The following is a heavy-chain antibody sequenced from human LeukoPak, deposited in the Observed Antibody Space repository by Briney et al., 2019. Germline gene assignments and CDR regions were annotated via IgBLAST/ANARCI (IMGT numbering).Heavy chain of an antibody. CDR3: ARGPSERGYSYGYRGYYYYMDV. V-gene: IGHV4-34*01. D-gene: IGHD5-18*01. CDR2: NKHSGST. Sequence: SETPCLTFAVYWGSLRGFYLSWIRPPPGKGVGLVGENKHSGSTNYNPSLKSRVTISVDTSKNQFSLKLSSVTAADTAVYYCARGPSERGYSYGYRGYYYYMDVWGKGTTVTVSS. CDR1: WGSLRGFY. J-gene: IGHJ6*03.